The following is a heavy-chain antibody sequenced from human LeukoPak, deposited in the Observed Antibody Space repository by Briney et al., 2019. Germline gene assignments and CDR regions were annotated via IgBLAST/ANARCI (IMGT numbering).Heavy chain of an antibody. Sequence: GASVKFSCKASGYTFTNFDINWVRQATGQGLEWMGWMNPNTGNAGYAQKFQDRVTITWDASISTAYMDLSSLRSEDTAVYYCARVGYSNSYDYWGQGTQVTVSS. CDR3: ARVGYSNSYDY. D-gene: IGHD1-26*01. CDR1: GYTFTNFD. CDR2: MNPNTGNA. V-gene: IGHV1-8*01. J-gene: IGHJ4*02.